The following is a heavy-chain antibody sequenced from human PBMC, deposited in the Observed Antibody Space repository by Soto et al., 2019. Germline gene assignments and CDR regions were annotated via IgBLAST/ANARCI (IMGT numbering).Heavy chain of an antibody. CDR2: INAGNGNT. J-gene: IGHJ6*02. CDR1: GYTFTSYA. CDR3: ARSFRVLRFLEWSAQYYYYYYGMDV. Sequence: ASVKVSCKASGYTFTSYAMHWVRQAPGQRLEWMGWINAGNGNTKYSQKFQGRVTITRDTSASTAYMELSSLRSEDTAVYYCARSFRVLRFLEWSAQYYYYYYGMDVWGQGTTVTV. D-gene: IGHD3-3*01. V-gene: IGHV1-3*01.